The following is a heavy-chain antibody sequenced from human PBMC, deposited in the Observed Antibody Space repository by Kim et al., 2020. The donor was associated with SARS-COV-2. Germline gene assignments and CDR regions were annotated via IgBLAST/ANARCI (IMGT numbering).Heavy chain of an antibody. Sequence: SETLSLTCTVSGGSISSSSYYWGWIRQPPGKGLEWIGSIYYSGSTYYNPSLKSRVTISVDTSKNQFSLKLSSVTAADTAVYYCARPLYDSSGYHFDYWGQGTLVTVSS. D-gene: IGHD3-22*01. CDR2: IYYSGST. CDR3: ARPLYDSSGYHFDY. CDR1: GGSISSSSYY. V-gene: IGHV4-39*01. J-gene: IGHJ4*02.